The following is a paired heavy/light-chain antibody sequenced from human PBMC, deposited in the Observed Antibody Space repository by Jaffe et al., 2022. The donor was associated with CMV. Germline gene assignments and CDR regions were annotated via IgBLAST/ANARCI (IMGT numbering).Heavy chain of an antibody. CDR2: IGGRGDTT. V-gene: IGHV3-23*04. Sequence: EVQLVESGGGLVQTGVSLRLSCATSGFTFSSYAMSWVRQAPGKGLEWVSVIGGRGDTTYYADPVKGRFTISRDNSMNTLYLLMNSLRAEDTAVYYCAKDGVRGVTTTFFKRKDSYYYMDVWGKGTTVTVSS. D-gene: IGHD4-4*01. J-gene: IGHJ6*03. CDR1: GFTFSSYA. CDR3: AKDGVRGVTTTFFKRKDSYYYMDV.
Light chain of an antibody. J-gene: IGKJ2*01. CDR3: QQFGTSTGYT. Sequence: EIVLTQSPGTLSLSPGERATLSCRASQSVSSSSLAWYQQRPGQAPRLLIYGASSRATGIPDRFSGRGSGTDFTLTISRLEPEDFAVYYCQQFGTSTGYTFGQGTKLEIK. V-gene: IGKV3-20*01. CDR1: QSVSSSS. CDR2: GAS.